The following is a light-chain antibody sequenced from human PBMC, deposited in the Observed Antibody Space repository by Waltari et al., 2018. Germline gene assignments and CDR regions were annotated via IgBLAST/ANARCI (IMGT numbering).Light chain of an antibody. CDR1: KIGAKS. CDR2: YVS. Sequence: SYVLTQPPSVSVAPGKTARIACGGNKIGAKSVHWYQERPGQAPVLSIYYVSVRPSGIPERFSGSNSGNTATLTISRVEAGDEADYYCQVWDYDTAHLVFGGGTTLTVV. CDR3: QVWDYDTAHLV. V-gene: IGLV3-21*04. J-gene: IGLJ3*02.